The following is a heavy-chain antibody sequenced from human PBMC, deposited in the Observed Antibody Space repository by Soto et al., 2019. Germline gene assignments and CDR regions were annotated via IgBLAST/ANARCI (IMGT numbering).Heavy chain of an antibody. Sequence: QVQLQQWGAGLLKPSETLSLTCAVYGGSFSGYYWSWIRQPPGKGLEWIGEINHSGSTNYNPSLKSRVTISVDTSKNQFSLQLSSVTAADTAVYYCARTRWQWLVDDAFDIWGQGTMVTVSS. J-gene: IGHJ3*02. CDR3: ARTRWQWLVDDAFDI. CDR1: GGSFSGYY. D-gene: IGHD6-19*01. V-gene: IGHV4-34*01. CDR2: INHSGST.